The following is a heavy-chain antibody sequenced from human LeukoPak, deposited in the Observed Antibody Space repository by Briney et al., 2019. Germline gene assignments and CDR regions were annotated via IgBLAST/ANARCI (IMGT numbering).Heavy chain of an antibody. D-gene: IGHD3-22*01. CDR1: GYTLTEYY. Sequence: GASVKVSCMASGYTLTEYYMHWVRQAPGQGLEWMGWINPNSGGTNYAQKFQGRVTMTRDTSISTAYMELSRLRSDDTAVYYCARDFRYDSSGYYPSGYLDYWGQGTLVTVSS. J-gene: IGHJ4*02. V-gene: IGHV1-2*02. CDR3: ARDFRYDSSGYYPSGYLDY. CDR2: INPNSGGT.